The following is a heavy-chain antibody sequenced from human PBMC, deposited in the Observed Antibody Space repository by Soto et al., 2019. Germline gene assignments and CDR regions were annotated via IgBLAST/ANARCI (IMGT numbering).Heavy chain of an antibody. D-gene: IGHD6-13*01. CDR2: IFPGAFDT. CDR3: ARAQGSSSWLPFDF. Sequence: GESLKISCKGSGYSFTTYWIGWVRLMPGKGLDWMGIIFPGAFDTRYSPSFQGQVTISADNSISTAYLQWSSLKASDTAIYYCARAQGSSSWLPFDFWGQGTLVTVSS. CDR1: GYSFTTYW. J-gene: IGHJ4*02. V-gene: IGHV5-51*01.